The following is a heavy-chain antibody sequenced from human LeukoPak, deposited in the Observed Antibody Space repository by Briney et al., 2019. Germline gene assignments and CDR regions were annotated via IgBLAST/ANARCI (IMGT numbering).Heavy chain of an antibody. CDR3: ARGITVVRGVIKGGMAV. CDR1: GGTFSTYYA. D-gene: IGHD3-10*01. J-gene: IGHJ6*02. V-gene: IGHV1-69*04. Sequence: ASVKVSCKASGGTFSTYYAISWVRQAPGQGLEWMGRIIPIVGTANYAQKFQGRVTMTADKSTGTVYMELSSLRSGDTAVYYCARGITVVRGVIKGGMAVWGQGTTVTVSS. CDR2: IIPIVGTA.